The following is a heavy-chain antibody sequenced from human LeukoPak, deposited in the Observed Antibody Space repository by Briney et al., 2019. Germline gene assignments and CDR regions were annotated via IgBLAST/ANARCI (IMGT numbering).Heavy chain of an antibody. V-gene: IGHV4-30-2*01. Sequence: SETLSLTCAVSGGSISSGGYSWSWIRQPPGTGLEWIGYIYHNGNTYYSPSLKSRVTISVDRSKDQLSLKLSSVTAADTAVYYCARGRSNYYGMDVWGQGTTVTVSS. D-gene: IGHD1-26*01. J-gene: IGHJ6*02. CDR2: IYHNGNT. CDR3: ARGRSNYYGMDV. CDR1: GGSISSGGYS.